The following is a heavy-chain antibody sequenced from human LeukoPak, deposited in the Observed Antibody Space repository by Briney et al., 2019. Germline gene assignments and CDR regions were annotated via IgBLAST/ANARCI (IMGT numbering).Heavy chain of an antibody. CDR3: ARTRDSGTLDY. J-gene: IGHJ4*02. D-gene: IGHD1-1*01. V-gene: IGHV4-59*01. CDR2: IYYNGRT. CDR1: GGSISSYY. Sequence: SETLSLTCTVSGGSISSYYWSWIRQPPGKGLEWIGYIYYNGRTNYNPSLQSRISISVDTSKNQFSLKLNSVTVADTAIYYCARTRDSGTLDYWGQGILVTVSS.